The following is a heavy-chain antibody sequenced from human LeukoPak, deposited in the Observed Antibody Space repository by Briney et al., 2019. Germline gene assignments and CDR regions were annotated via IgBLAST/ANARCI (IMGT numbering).Heavy chain of an antibody. CDR1: GFTFSSYE. CDR2: ISFSGTTI. CDR3: ARDAGGSSAYWYFDL. D-gene: IGHD3-16*01. Sequence: PGGSLRLSCAASGFTFSSYEMNWLRQAPGKGLEWVSFISFSGTTIYYADSVKGRFTISRDNAKNSLYLQINSLRAEDTAVYYCARDAGGSSAYWYFDLWGRGTLVTVPS. V-gene: IGHV3-48*03. J-gene: IGHJ2*01.